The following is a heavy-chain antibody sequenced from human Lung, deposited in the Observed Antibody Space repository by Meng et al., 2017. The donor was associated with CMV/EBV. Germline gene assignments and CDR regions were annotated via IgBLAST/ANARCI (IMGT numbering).Heavy chain of an antibody. J-gene: IGHJ6*02. V-gene: IGHV3-30*04. CDR1: GFTLNRYT. CDR3: AIDVITLGYSAMDV. CDR2: ISYDGSTE. D-gene: IGHD2-21*01. Sequence: GGSLRLXCVASGFTLNRYTMHWVRQAPGKGLEWVALISYDGSTEYYGDSVRGRFSISRDTSKNTLYVHMNGLRPKDTAIYYCAIDVITLGYSAMDVWGQGXSVTVSS.